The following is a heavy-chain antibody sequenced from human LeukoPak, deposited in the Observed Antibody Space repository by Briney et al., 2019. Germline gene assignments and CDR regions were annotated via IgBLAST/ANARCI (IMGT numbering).Heavy chain of an antibody. D-gene: IGHD6-13*01. J-gene: IGHJ3*02. V-gene: IGHV3-48*04. CDR1: GFTFSSYS. CDR2: ISSSSSTI. CDR3: ARVVAAAGDAFDI. Sequence: GGSLRLSCAASGFTFSSYSMNWVRQAPGKGLEWVSYISSSSSTIYYADSVKGRFTISRDNAKNSLYLQMNSLRAEDTAVYYCARVVAAAGDAFDIWGQGTMVTVSS.